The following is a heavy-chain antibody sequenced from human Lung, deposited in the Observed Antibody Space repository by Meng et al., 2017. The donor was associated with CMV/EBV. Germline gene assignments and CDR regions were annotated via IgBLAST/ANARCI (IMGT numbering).Heavy chain of an antibody. CDR3: ARGTYISGWYYYYYYYAMDV. CDR1: GFTFSNST. CDR2: IRSKAFGGTT. J-gene: IGHJ6*02. Sequence: GESXKISCTASGFTFSNSTMSWVRQAPGKGLEWVGFIRSKAFGGTTEYAASVKGRFTISRDDSKGIACLQMNSLKVEDTAVYYCARGTYISGWYYYYYYYAMDVXGQGXTVTVSS. D-gene: IGHD6-19*01. V-gene: IGHV3-49*04.